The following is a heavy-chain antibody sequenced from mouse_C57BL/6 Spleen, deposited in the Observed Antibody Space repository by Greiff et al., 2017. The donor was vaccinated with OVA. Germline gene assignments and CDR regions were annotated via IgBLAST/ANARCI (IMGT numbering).Heavy chain of an antibody. CDR3: ARRDYGSSPFAY. D-gene: IGHD1-1*01. Sequence: QVQLQQPGAELVMPGASVKLSCKASGYTFTSYWMHWVKQRPGQGLEWIGEIDPSDSYTNYNQKFKGKSTLTLDKSSSTAYMQLSSLTSEDSAVYYCARRDYGSSPFAYWGQGTLVTVSA. V-gene: IGHV1-69*01. CDR1: GYTFTSYW. J-gene: IGHJ3*01. CDR2: IDPSDSYT.